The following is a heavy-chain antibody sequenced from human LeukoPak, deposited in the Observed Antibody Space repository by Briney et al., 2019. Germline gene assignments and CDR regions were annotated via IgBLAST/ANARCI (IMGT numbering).Heavy chain of an antibody. V-gene: IGHV3-7*01. Sequence: HPGGSLRLSCAASGFTFSSYWMTWVRQAPGKGLEWVANIKQDGSEKNYVDSVKGRFTISRDNAKNSVYLQMNSLRAEDTAVYYCARDTGSSGFDYWGQGTLVTVSS. CDR2: IKQDGSEK. CDR1: GFTFSSYW. D-gene: IGHD6-19*01. CDR3: ARDTGSSGFDY. J-gene: IGHJ4*02.